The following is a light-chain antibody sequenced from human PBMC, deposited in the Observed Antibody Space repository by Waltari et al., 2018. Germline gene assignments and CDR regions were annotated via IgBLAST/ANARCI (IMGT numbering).Light chain of an antibody. CDR3: QKYVSLPAT. J-gene: IGKJ1*01. CDR1: QGVGKS. CDR2: DAS. V-gene: IGKV3-20*01. Sequence: EIVLTHSPGTLSLSPGERATLSCRASQGVGKSLAWYQQKPGQAPRLLIYDASSRATGIPYRFSGSGFGTDFSLTISRLEPEDFAVYYCQKYVSLPATFGQGTKVEIK.